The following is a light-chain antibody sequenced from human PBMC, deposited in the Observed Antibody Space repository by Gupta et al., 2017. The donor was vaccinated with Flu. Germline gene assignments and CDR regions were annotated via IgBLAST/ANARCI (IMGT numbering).Light chain of an antibody. CDR2: GAS. Sequence: AGRMTQSPSSFSASTGDRVTITCRASQGISSYLAWYQPKPGKAPKLLIYGASTSQSQVPSRISGSGSGTDLALSISCLQSEDFATYYCQEDDTYPRTFGQGTKGE. V-gene: IGKV1-8*01. J-gene: IGKJ1*01. CDR3: QEDDTYPRT. CDR1: QGISSY.